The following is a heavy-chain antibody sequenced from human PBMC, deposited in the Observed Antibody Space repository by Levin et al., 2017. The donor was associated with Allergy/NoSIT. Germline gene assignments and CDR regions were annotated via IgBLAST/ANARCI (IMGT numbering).Heavy chain of an antibody. J-gene: IGHJ5*02. Sequence: GASVKVSCKASGYTFTNFGISWVRQAPGQGLEWVGWISTYNGNTDYAVKLQDRVTLTTDASTATAYMELKDLTSDDTAVYYCARKSGVKTWRFDPWGQGTLVTVSS. CDR2: ISTYNGNT. V-gene: IGHV1-18*01. D-gene: IGHD3-3*01. CDR1: GYTFTNFG. CDR3: ARKSGVKTWRFDP.